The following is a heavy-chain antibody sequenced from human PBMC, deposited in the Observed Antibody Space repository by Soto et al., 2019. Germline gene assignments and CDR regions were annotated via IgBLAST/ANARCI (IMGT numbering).Heavy chain of an antibody. Sequence: PGGSLRLSCAASGFTFSSYAMTWVRQAPGKGLEWVSAMSGGGDTTYSADSVKGRFTISRDNSKNTLYLQLNSLRAEDTATYYCAKDWVSGSSPYWGQGTLVTVSS. J-gene: IGHJ4*02. CDR1: GFTFSSYA. V-gene: IGHV3-23*01. CDR2: MSGGGDTT. CDR3: AKDWVSGSSPY. D-gene: IGHD2-15*01.